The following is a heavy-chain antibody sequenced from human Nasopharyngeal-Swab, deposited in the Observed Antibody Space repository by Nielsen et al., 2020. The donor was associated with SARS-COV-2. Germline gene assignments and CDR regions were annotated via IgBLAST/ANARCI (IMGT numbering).Heavy chain of an antibody. CDR3: ARAYPDFWSGSNYYYMDV. J-gene: IGHJ6*03. Sequence: ASVKVSCKASGYTFTSYDMHWVRQAPGQRLEWMGWINAGNGNTKYSQKFQGRVTITRDTSASTAYMELSSLRSEDTAVYYCARAYPDFWSGSNYYYMDVWGKGTTVTVSS. D-gene: IGHD3-3*01. CDR1: GYTFTSYD. CDR2: INAGNGNT. V-gene: IGHV1-3*01.